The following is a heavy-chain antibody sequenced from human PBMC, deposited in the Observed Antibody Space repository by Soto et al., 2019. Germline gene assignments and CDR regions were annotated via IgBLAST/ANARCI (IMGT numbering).Heavy chain of an antibody. V-gene: IGHV4-34*01. J-gene: IGHJ6*02. Sequence: SETLSLTCAVYGGSFSGYYWSWIRQPPGKGLEWIGEINHSGSTNYNPSLKSRVTISVDTSKNQFSLKLSSVTAADTAVYYCARGYCSGGSCYFLKGYYYGMDVWGQGTTVTVSS. D-gene: IGHD2-15*01. CDR2: INHSGST. CDR1: GGSFSGYY. CDR3: ARGYCSGGSCYFLKGYYYGMDV.